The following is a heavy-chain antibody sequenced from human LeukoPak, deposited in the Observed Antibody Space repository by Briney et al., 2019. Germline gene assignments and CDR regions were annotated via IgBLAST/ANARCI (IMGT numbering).Heavy chain of an antibody. CDR2: IYVGDSDT. J-gene: IGHJ5*02. V-gene: IGHV5-51*01. Sequence: GESLKISCKGSGYSFSSYWIAWVRQTPGKGLEWMGIIYVGDSDTRYSPPFQGQVTISADKSASTAYLQWSSLKASDTAVYYCARVSKYSSSSRWSDPWGQGTLVIVSS. CDR1: GYSFSSYW. CDR3: ARVSKYSSSSRWSDP. D-gene: IGHD6-6*01.